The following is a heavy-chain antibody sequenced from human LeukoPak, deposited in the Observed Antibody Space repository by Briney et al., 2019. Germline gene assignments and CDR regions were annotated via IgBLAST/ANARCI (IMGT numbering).Heavy chain of an antibody. CDR1: GYTFSSYD. CDR3: ARESRKGYCSGGSCPHYYGMDV. D-gene: IGHD2-15*01. J-gene: IGHJ6*02. Sequence: GASVKVSCKASGYTFSSYDINWVRQASGQGLEWMGWMNPNSGKTGYAQTLQGRVTMTRNTSISTAYMELSSLRSEDTAVYYCARESRKGYCSGGSCPHYYGMDVWGQGTTVTVSS. V-gene: IGHV1-8*01. CDR2: MNPNSGKT.